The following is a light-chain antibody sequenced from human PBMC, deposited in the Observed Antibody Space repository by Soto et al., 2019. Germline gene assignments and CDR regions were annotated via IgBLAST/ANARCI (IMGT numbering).Light chain of an antibody. CDR3: QQYSSYPWT. V-gene: IGKV1-5*03. Sequence: DIQMTQSPSTLSASVGDRLTITCRASQSITSGLAWYQLKPGKAPNLLIYKASTLESEVPSRFSGSGSGTEFTLTISSLQPDDFATYYCQQYSSYPWTFGQGTKVEIK. CDR1: QSITSG. J-gene: IGKJ1*01. CDR2: KAS.